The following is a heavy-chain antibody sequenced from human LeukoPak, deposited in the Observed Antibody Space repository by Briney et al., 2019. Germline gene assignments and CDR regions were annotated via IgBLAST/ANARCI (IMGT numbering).Heavy chain of an antibody. CDR3: AGQMATISNYFDY. D-gene: IGHD5-24*01. V-gene: IGHV4-34*01. CDR1: GGSFSGYY. J-gene: IGHJ4*02. CDR2: INHSGST. Sequence: SETLSLTCAVYGGSFSGYYWSWIRQPPGKGLEWIGEINHSGSTNYNPSLKSRVTISVDTSKNRFSLKLSSVTAADTAVYYCAGQMATISNYFDYWGQGTLVTVSS.